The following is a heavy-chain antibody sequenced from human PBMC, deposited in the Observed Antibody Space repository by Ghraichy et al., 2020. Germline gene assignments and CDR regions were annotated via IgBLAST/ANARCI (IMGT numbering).Heavy chain of an antibody. J-gene: IGHJ4*02. CDR3: AKALPIGGTSPPSDY. V-gene: IGHV3-23*01. CDR2: ISGSGSGT. CDR1: GFTFSDYA. Sequence: GGSLRLSCVASGFTFSDYAMSWVRQTPGKGLEWVSGISGSGSGTYYADSVRGRFTISRDNSKNTLFLHMRRLRAEDTAVYFCAKALPIGGTSPPSDYWGQGTLVTVSS. D-gene: IGHD1-7*01.